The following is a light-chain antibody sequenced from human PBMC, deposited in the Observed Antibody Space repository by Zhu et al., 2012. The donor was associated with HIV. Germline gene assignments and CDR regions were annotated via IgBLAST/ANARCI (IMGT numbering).Light chain of an antibody. CDR3: QQITSYPLFT. Sequence: DIHMTQSPSTLSAFVGDRVTITCRASQGISDYLAWYQQKPGKAPKLLIYAASTLQSGVPSRFSGSRSQTEFSLTISSLQPEDFATYYCQQITSYPLFTFGPGTKVDIK. CDR2: AAS. CDR1: QGISDY. J-gene: IGKJ3*01. V-gene: IGKV1-9*01.